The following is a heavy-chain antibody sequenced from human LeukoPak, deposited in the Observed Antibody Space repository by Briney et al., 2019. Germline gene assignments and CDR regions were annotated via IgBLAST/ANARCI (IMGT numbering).Heavy chain of an antibody. V-gene: IGHV4-39*01. Sequence: PSETLSLTCTVSGGSISSSSYYWGWIRQPPGKGLEWIGSIYYSGSTYYNPSLKSRVTISVDTSKNQFSLKLSSVTAADTAVYYCARRRGNSAPYYFDYWGQGTLVTVSS. CDR3: ARRRGNSAPYYFDY. J-gene: IGHJ4*02. CDR2: IYYSGST. D-gene: IGHD4-23*01. CDR1: GGSISSSSYY.